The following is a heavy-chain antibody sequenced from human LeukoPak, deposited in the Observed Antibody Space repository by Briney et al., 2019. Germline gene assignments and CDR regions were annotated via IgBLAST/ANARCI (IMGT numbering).Heavy chain of an antibody. J-gene: IGHJ4*02. Sequence: SETLSLTCTVSGGSISSYYWSWIRQPPGKGLEWIASIYYTGKTYYSPSLKSRVTMSVDTSKNQFSLRLNSVTAADTAVYYCARATRQLRYFDWLLYYWGQGTLVTVSS. D-gene: IGHD3-9*01. CDR2: IYYTGKT. V-gene: IGHV4-59*12. CDR1: GGSISSYY. CDR3: ARATRQLRYFDWLLYY.